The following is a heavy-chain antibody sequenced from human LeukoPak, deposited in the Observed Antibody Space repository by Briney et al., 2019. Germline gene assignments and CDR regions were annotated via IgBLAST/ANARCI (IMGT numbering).Heavy chain of an antibody. V-gene: IGHV3-21*01. J-gene: IGHJ5*02. CDR1: GFTFSSFW. Sequence: PGGSLRLSCAASGFTFSSFWMNWVRQAPGKGLEWVSSIRSSSSYIYYADSVKGRFTISRDNAKNSLYLQMNSLRAEDTAVYYCARLDGGWFDPWGQGTLVTVSS. CDR3: ARLDGGWFDP. CDR2: IRSSSSYI. D-gene: IGHD2-15*01.